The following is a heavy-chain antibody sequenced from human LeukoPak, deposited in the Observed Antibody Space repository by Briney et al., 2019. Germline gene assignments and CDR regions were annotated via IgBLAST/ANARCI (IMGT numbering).Heavy chain of an antibody. D-gene: IGHD3-10*01. CDR2: ISSSGTTI. CDR3: ASYGSANL. Sequence: GGSLRLSCVASGFTFSSFEMNWVRQAPGKGLEWVSYISSSGTTISYADSVKGRFTISRDNANNSRYLQMNSLRVEDTAFYHCASYGSANLWGQGTLVTVSS. J-gene: IGHJ5*02. CDR1: GFTFSSFE. V-gene: IGHV3-48*03.